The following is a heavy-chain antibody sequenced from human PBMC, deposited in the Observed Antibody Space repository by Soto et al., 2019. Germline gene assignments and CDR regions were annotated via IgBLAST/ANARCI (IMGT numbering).Heavy chain of an antibody. D-gene: IGHD3-16*02. CDR2: IYYSGGT. V-gene: IGHV4-30-4*01. J-gene: IGHJ2*01. Sequence: QVQLQESGPGLVKPSQTLSLTCTVPGGSISSGDYYWSWIRQPPGKGLEWIGYIYYSGGTNYNPSLSSRVTISVDTSKNQFSLNLSSVSAADTAVYYCARIVESGYTIDFDLWGRGTLVTVSS. CDR1: GGSISSGDYY. CDR3: ARIVESGYTIDFDL.